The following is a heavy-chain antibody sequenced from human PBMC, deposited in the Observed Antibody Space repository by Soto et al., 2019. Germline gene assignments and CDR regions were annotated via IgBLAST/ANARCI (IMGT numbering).Heavy chain of an antibody. V-gene: IGHV4-39*01. D-gene: IGHD4-17*01. CDR2: VYYRGRS. CDR1: GGSVTNSSYY. J-gene: IGHJ4*02. CDR3: VSQRTTVPTQAYFDY. Sequence: SETLSLTCTVSGGSVTNSSYYWGWIRQSPGKGLEWIGSVYYRGRSYSKSSVKSRVTISVDTSKNRFSLSLNSVTASDTAVYFCVSQRTTVPTQAYFDYWGPGALVAVSS.